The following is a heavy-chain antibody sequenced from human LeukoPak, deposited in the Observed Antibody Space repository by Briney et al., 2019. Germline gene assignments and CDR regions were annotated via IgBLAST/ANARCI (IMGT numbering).Heavy chain of an antibody. CDR3: ARRRTPGGYYFDY. CDR1: GGSISSSSYY. CDR2: IYYSGST. D-gene: IGHD4-23*01. V-gene: IGHV4-39*01. Sequence: ASETLSLTCTVSGGSISSSSYYWGWIRQPPGKGLEWIGSIYYSGSTYYNPSLKSRVTISVDTSKNQFSLKPSSVTAADTAVYYCARRRTPGGYYFDYWGQGTLVTVSS. J-gene: IGHJ4*02.